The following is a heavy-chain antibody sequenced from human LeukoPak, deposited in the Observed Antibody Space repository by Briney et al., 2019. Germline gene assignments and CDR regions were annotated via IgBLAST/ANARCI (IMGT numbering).Heavy chain of an antibody. CDR3: ARERLFGVVIISNYYYYMDV. D-gene: IGHD3-3*01. Sequence: PSQTLSLTCTVSGGSISSGSYYRSWIRQPAGKGLEWIGRIYTSGSTNYNPSLKSRVTISVDTSKNQFSLKLSPVTAADTAVYYCARERLFGVVIISNYYYYMDVWGKGTTVTVSS. CDR2: IYTSGST. CDR1: GGSISSGSYY. J-gene: IGHJ6*03. V-gene: IGHV4-61*02.